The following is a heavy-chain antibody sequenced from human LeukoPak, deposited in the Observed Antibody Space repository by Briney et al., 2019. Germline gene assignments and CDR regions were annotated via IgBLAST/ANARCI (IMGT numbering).Heavy chain of an antibody. CDR2: IIPTLGIA. J-gene: IGHJ4*02. CDR3: ARDGYSYGYGEN. Sequence: VASVKVSCKASGGTFSSYAISWVRQAPGQGLEWMGRIIPTLGIANYAQKFQGRVTITADKSTSTAYMELSSLRSEDTAVYYCARDGYSYGYGENWGQGTLVTVSS. D-gene: IGHD5-18*01. V-gene: IGHV1-69*04. CDR1: GGTFSSYA.